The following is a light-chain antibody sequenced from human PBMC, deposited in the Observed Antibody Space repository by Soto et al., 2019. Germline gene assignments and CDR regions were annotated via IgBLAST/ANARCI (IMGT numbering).Light chain of an antibody. CDR3: SSFTSSTTLV. V-gene: IGLV2-14*01. CDR2: DVS. Sequence: QSALTQPASVSGSPGQSITISCTGTSSDVGGYNYVSWYQQNPGKAPKLLIYDVSSRPSGASNRFSGSKSGNTASLTISGLQAEGGADYYCSSFTSSTTLVFGGGTKLTVL. J-gene: IGLJ2*01. CDR1: SSDVGGYNY.